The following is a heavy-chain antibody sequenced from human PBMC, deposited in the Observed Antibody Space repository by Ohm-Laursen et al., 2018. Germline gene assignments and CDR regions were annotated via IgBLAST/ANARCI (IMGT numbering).Heavy chain of an antibody. J-gene: IGHJ5*02. D-gene: IGHD6-13*01. CDR3: VQGGPGSSWYRNWFDP. CDR1: GGSFSGYY. V-gene: IGHV4-34*01. Sequence: TLSLTCAVYGGSFSGYYWSWIRQPPGKGLEWIGEINHSGSTTYNPSLKSRVTISVDTSKNQFPLKLSSVTAADTAVYYCVQGGPGSSWYRNWFDPWGQGTLVTVSS. CDR2: INHSGST.